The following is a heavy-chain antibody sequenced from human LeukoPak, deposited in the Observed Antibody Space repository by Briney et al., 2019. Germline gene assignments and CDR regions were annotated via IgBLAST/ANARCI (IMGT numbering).Heavy chain of an antibody. Sequence: SETLSLTCAVYGGSFSGYYWSWIRQPPGKGLEWIGEINHSGSTNYNPSLKSRVTISVDTSKNQFSLKLSSVTAADTAVYYCARRGMYGSGSQFDWGQGTLVTVSS. CDR2: INHSGST. V-gene: IGHV4-34*01. CDR1: GGSFSGYY. D-gene: IGHD3-10*01. CDR3: ARRGMYGSGSQFD. J-gene: IGHJ4*02.